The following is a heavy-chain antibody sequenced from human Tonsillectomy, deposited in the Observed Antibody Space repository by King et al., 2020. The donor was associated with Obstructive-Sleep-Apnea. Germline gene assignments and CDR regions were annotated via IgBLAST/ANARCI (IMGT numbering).Heavy chain of an antibody. CDR3: AKTPYRYYGLDV. V-gene: IGHV3-74*01. CDR2: INSDGSST. Sequence: VQLVESGGGLVQPGGSLRLSCAASGFTFSSYWMFVVRQTPGKGLVWFSRINSDGSSTIYAYSVKGRFTITRDNAKNTLYLQMNSVRAEDTAVYYCAKTPYRYYGLDVWGQGTTVTDSS. D-gene: IGHD3-16*02. J-gene: IGHJ6*02. CDR1: GFTFSSYW.